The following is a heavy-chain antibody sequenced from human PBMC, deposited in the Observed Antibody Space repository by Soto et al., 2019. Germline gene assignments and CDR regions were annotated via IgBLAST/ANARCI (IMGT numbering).Heavy chain of an antibody. CDR2: MNPNSGNT. Sequence: QVQLVQSGAEVKKPGASVKVSCKASGYTFTSYDINWVRQATGQGLEWMGWMNPNSGNTGYAQKFQGRVTMTRNTSISTACMGLSSLRSEDTAVYYCARAPTDIVVVVAATRGLPLDYWGQGTLVTVSS. J-gene: IGHJ4*02. CDR1: GYTFTSYD. V-gene: IGHV1-8*01. D-gene: IGHD2-15*01. CDR3: ARAPTDIVVVVAATRGLPLDY.